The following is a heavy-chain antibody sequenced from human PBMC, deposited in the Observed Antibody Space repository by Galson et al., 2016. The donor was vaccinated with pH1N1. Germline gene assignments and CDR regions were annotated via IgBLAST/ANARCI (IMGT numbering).Heavy chain of an antibody. CDR2: ISRSGSTI. CDR1: GFAFSSYE. V-gene: IGHV3-48*03. D-gene: IGHD6-19*01. Sequence: SLRLSCAASGFAFSSYEMNWVRQAPGKGLEWVSHISRSGSTIHYADSVKGRFTVSRDNAKNSLYPQMNSLRAEDTAVYYCAGPAEQQWLVILPFGYWGQGILVTVSS. CDR3: AGPAEQQWLVILPFGY. J-gene: IGHJ4*02.